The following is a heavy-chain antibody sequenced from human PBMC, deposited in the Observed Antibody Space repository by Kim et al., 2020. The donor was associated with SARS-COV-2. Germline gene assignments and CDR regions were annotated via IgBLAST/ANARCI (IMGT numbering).Heavy chain of an antibody. CDR3: ARDSTEELPNAFDI. CDR2: IYSGGST. J-gene: IGHJ3*02. Sequence: GGSLRLSCAASGFTVSSNYMSWVRQAPGKGLEWVSVIYSGGSTYYADSVKGRFTISRDNSKNTLYLQMNSLRAEDTAVYYCARDSTEELPNAFDIWGQGTMVTVSS. D-gene: IGHD1-26*01. V-gene: IGHV3-53*01. CDR1: GFTVSSNY.